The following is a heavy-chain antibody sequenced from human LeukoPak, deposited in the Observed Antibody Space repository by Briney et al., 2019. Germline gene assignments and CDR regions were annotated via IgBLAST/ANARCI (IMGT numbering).Heavy chain of an antibody. Sequence: GGSLRLSCGASGFTFGTYWMHWVRQAPGKGLVWVSGINSDGGTTTYADSVKGRFTISRDNAKNTLYLQMNNLRAEDTAIYYCATNSYVSGSYYRLFYWGQGTLVTVSS. J-gene: IGHJ4*02. CDR1: GFTFGTYW. D-gene: IGHD3-10*01. CDR3: ATNSYVSGSYYRLFY. CDR2: INSDGGTT. V-gene: IGHV3-74*01.